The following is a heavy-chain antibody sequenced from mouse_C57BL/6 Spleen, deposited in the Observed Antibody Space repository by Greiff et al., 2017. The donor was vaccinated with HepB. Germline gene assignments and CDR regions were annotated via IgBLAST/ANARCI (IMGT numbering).Heavy chain of an antibody. CDR1: GYTFTSYW. J-gene: IGHJ2*01. CDR3: TSARQLRLPFDY. D-gene: IGHD3-2*02. Sequence: QVQLQQPGAELVKPGASVKLSCKASGYTFTSYWMQWVKQRPGQGLEWIGEIDPTDSYTNYNQKFKGKATLTVDTPTSAAYMQLSSLTSEDSAVYCCTSARQLRLPFDYWGQGTTLTVSS. CDR2: IDPTDSYT. V-gene: IGHV1-50*01.